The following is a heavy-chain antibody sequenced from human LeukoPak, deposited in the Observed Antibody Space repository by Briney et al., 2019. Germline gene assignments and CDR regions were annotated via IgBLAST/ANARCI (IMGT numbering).Heavy chain of an antibody. J-gene: IGHJ4*02. CDR1: GFTFNSYT. CDR3: ARDRGYTFGHNFDY. CDR2: ILYDGSKK. Sequence: GGSLRLSCAASGFTFNSYTMHWVRRAPGKGLEWVALILYDGSKKYYAESVKERFTISRDNSETTLYLQTNSLRADDTAVYYCARDRGYTFGHNFDYWGQGTLVTVSS. D-gene: IGHD5-18*01. V-gene: IGHV3-30*04.